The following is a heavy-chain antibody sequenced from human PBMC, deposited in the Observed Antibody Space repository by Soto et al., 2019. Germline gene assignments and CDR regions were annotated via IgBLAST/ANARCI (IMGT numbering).Heavy chain of an antibody. CDR2: INHSGST. V-gene: IGHV4-34*02. CDR3: ARGRWRPQSFDY. J-gene: IGHJ4*02. CDR1: GGSFSGYY. Sequence: QVQLEQWGAGLLKPSETLSLTCAVYGGSFSGYYWSWIRQPPGKGLEWIGEINHSGSTNYNPSLKRRVTIPVDTSKNQFSLNLSSVTAADTAVYYCARGRWRPQSFDYWGQGTLVAVSS. D-gene: IGHD2-21*02.